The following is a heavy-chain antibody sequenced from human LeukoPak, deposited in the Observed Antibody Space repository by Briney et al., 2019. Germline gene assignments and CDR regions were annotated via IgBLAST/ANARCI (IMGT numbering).Heavy chain of an antibody. D-gene: IGHD4-17*01. CDR3: ARDRGSGDYIDF. CDR1: GFTFSDYH. Sequence: GGSLRLSCTATGFTFSDYHMNWVRQAPGKGLEWVSYISSDGITMYYTESMKGRFTISRDNAKNSLYLQMNSLKAEDTAVYYCARDRGSGDYIDFWGQGTLVTVSS. J-gene: IGHJ4*02. CDR2: ISSDGITM. V-gene: IGHV3-11*01.